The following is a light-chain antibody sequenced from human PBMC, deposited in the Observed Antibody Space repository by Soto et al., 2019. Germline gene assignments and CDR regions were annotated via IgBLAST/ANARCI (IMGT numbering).Light chain of an antibody. V-gene: IGKV1-27*01. CDR3: QKYDTASFT. CDR2: AAS. Sequence: DFQMTQSPSSLSASVGDGVTITCRSSHDIRTYLAWYQQKPGKVPKLLIDAASSLQSGVPSRFSGSGAGTYFTLTISSMQPEDVATYYCQKYDTASFTFGPGTKVDIK. CDR1: HDIRTY. J-gene: IGKJ3*01.